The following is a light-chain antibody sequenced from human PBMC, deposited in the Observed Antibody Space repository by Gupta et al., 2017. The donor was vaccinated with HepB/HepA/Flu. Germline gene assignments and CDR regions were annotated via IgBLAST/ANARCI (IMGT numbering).Light chain of an antibody. Sequence: DIVMTQSPLSLPVTPGEPASISCRSSQSLLHSNGYNYLDWYLQEPGQSPQLLIYLGSNRASGVPDRFSGSGSGTDFTLKISRVEAEDVGVYYCMQALQTPCSFGQGTKLEIK. CDR3: MQALQTPCS. CDR2: LGS. CDR1: QSLLHSNGYNY. V-gene: IGKV2-28*01. J-gene: IGKJ2*04.